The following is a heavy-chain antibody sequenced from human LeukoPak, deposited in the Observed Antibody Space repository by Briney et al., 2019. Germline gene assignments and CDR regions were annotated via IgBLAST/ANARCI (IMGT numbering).Heavy chain of an antibody. CDR1: GFAFSSYA. J-gene: IGHJ4*02. Sequence: GGSLRLSCAAPGFAFSSYAMSWVRQAPGKGLEWVSAISGSGRTYYADSVKGRFTISRDNSKNTLYLQMNSLRAEDTAVYYCAKDFFWSGYYNYWGQGTLVTVSS. V-gene: IGHV3-23*01. CDR2: ISGSGRT. D-gene: IGHD3-3*01. CDR3: AKDFFWSGYYNY.